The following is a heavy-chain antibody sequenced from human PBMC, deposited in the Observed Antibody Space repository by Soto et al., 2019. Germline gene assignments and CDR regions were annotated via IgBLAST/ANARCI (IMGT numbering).Heavy chain of an antibody. CDR3: VRGYSDYTDYFDY. D-gene: IGHD5-12*01. V-gene: IGHV3-7*03. J-gene: IGHJ4*02. Sequence: EVQLVESGGGLVQPGGSLRLSCAASGFSFNSYWMIWVRQAPEKGLEWVAIIKQNRSEKHYVDSVKGRFTVSRDNAEKSXYLQMDSLRPDDTAVYYCVRGYSDYTDYFDYWGQGALVTVSS. CDR1: GFSFNSYW. CDR2: IKQNRSEK.